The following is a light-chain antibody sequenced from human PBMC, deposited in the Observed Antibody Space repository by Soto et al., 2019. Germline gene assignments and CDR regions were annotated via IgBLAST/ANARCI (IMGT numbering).Light chain of an antibody. CDR3: QQYGSSSS. Sequence: EIVMTQSPATLSVSPGEGATLSCRASLSVGSNLAWYQQKPGQAPRLLIYGASSRPTGIPDRFSGSGSGTDFTLTISRLEPEDFAVYYCQQYGSSSSFGQGTRLEIK. CDR2: GAS. J-gene: IGKJ5*01. CDR1: LSVGSN. V-gene: IGKV3-20*01.